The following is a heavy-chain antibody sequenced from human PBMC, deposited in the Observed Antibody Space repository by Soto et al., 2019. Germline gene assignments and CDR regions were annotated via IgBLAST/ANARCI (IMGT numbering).Heavy chain of an antibody. J-gene: IGHJ2*01. CDR1: GYTFTSYG. V-gene: IGHV1-18*01. CDR3: ARDLRITMVREIRGRWYFDL. Sequence: GASVKVSCKASGYTFTSYGISWVRQAPGQGLEWMGWISAYNGNTNYAQKLQGRVTMTTDTSTSTAYMELRSLRSDDTAVYYCARDLRITMVREIRGRWYFDLSGRGTLVTVSS. D-gene: IGHD3-10*01. CDR2: ISAYNGNT.